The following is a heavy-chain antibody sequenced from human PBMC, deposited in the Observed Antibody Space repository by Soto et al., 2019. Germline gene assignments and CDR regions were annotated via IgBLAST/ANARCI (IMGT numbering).Heavy chain of an antibody. V-gene: IGHV3-23*01. CDR2: IGASGGST. D-gene: IGHD3-16*01. J-gene: IGHJ4*02. Sequence: EVQLLDSGGGLVQPGGSLRLSCAASGFTFNNYAMSWVRQAPGKGLEWVSSIGASGGSTNYADSVKGRFTISRDNSENTVYLQMNSLRAEDTAVYYCVKTRLAGGFDYWGQGSLVTVSS. CDR3: VKTRLAGGFDY. CDR1: GFTFNNYA.